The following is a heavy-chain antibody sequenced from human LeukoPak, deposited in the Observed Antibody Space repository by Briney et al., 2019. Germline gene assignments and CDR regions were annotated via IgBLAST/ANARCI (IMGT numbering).Heavy chain of an antibody. V-gene: IGHV3-23*01. CDR1: GFTFSSYA. Sequence: GGSLRLSCAASGFTFSSYAMNWVRQAPGKGLEWVSVISGSGATTYYADSVEGRFTISRDNSKNTLYLQMNSLRAEDTAVYYCAKRYCSSTSCSLFDYWGQGTLVTVSS. CDR3: AKRYCSSTSCSLFDY. D-gene: IGHD2-2*01. J-gene: IGHJ4*02. CDR2: ISGSGATT.